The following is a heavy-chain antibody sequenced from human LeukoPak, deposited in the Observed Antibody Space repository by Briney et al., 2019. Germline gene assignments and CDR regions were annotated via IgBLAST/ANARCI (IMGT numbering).Heavy chain of an antibody. D-gene: IGHD3-9*01. CDR3: ARGLDDILTGSEDAFDI. Sequence: ASVKVSCKASGYTFTSLGISWVRQAPGQGLEWMGWLSTYFGNTNYVQKFQGRLTMTTDTSTSTAYMELRSLRSDDTAVYYCARGLDDILTGSEDAFDIWGQGTRVTVSS. V-gene: IGHV1-18*04. J-gene: IGHJ3*02. CDR1: GYTFTSLG. CDR2: LSTYFGNT.